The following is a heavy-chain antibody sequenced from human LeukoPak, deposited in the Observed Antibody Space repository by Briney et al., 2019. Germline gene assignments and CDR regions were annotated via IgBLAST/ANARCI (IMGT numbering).Heavy chain of an antibody. V-gene: IGHV3-30-3*01. CDR1: GFTFDNYA. Sequence: PGRSLRLSCEASGFTFDNYAMHWVRQAPGRRLEWVAVISFDGNQEYYPDSVMGRFTISRDNSKNTLYLQMNGLKTEDTAVYYCAREGSIVARTDYWGQGALVIVSS. J-gene: IGHJ4*02. CDR2: ISFDGNQE. D-gene: IGHD3-16*02. CDR3: AREGSIVARTDY.